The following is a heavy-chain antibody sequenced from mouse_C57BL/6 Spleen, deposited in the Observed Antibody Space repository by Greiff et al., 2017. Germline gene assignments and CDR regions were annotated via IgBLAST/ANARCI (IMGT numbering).Heavy chain of an antibody. V-gene: IGHV1-78*01. CDR2: IYPRDGST. CDR3: ARMYYGSSYGLYFDY. J-gene: IGHJ2*01. D-gene: IGHD1-1*01. Sequence: VQLQQSDAELVKPGASVKISCKVSGYTFTDHTIHWMKQRPEQGLEWIGYIYPRDGSTKYNEKFKGKATLTADKSSSTAYMQLNSLTSEDSAVYFCARMYYGSSYGLYFDYWGQGTTLTVSS. CDR1: GYTFTDHT.